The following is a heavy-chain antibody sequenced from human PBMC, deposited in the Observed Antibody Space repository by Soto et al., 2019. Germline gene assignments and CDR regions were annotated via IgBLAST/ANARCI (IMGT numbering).Heavy chain of an antibody. J-gene: IGHJ4*02. CDR1: GGSFSGYY. D-gene: IGHD3-16*02. CDR3: ARHVGNYDYIWGSYHPVGYYFDY. V-gene: IGHV4-34*01. CDR2: INHSGST. Sequence: SETLSLTCAVYGGSFSGYYWSWIRQPPGKGLEWIGEINHSGSTNYNPSLKSRVTISVDTSKNQFSLKLSSVTAADTAVYYCARHVGNYDYIWGSYHPVGYYFDYWGQGTLVTVSS.